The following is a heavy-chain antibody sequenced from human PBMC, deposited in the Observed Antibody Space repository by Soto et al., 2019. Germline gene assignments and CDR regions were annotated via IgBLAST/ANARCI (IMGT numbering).Heavy chain of an antibody. CDR2: IYWDDDK. V-gene: IGHV2-5*02. J-gene: IGHJ4*02. D-gene: IGHD3-16*01. CDR3: APPFRGGGGRV. Sequence: QITLKESGPTLVKPTQTLTLTCTFSGFSLSTSGVGVGWIRQPPGKALEWLALIYWDDDKRYSPSLKSRLTTTKDPPKNQVDLQKPPRGPGEPPQYSCAPPFRGGGGRVWGQGTLVTVSS. CDR1: GFSLSTSGVG.